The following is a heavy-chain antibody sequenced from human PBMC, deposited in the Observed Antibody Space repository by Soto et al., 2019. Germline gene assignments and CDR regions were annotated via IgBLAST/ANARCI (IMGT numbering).Heavy chain of an antibody. Sequence: QVQLVESGGGVVQPGRSLRLSCAASGFTFSSYAMHWVRQAPGKGLEWVAVISYDGSNKYYADSVKGRFTISRDNSKNPLYMQMSSLRAEDTAVYYCAREFIFGVVIIPLDYWGQGTLVNVSS. D-gene: IGHD3-3*01. J-gene: IGHJ4*02. CDR3: AREFIFGVVIIPLDY. V-gene: IGHV3-30-3*01. CDR1: GFTFSSYA. CDR2: ISYDGSNK.